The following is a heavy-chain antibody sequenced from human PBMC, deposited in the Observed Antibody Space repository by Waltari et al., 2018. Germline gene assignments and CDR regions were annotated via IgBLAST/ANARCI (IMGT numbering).Heavy chain of an antibody. J-gene: IGHJ4*02. D-gene: IGHD3-9*01. CDR1: GFPFSAYG. V-gene: IGHV3-74*01. Sequence: EVQLVESGGGLVQPGGSLRLSCAASGFPFSAYGRHWVRQVPGKGLVWVSRIHKDGTITSYADSVRGRFAISRDNAKNTVYLHMNSLRAEDTALYFCARELAWAGYYGLDYWGQGTLVTVSS. CDR3: ARELAWAGYYGLDY. CDR2: IHKDGTIT.